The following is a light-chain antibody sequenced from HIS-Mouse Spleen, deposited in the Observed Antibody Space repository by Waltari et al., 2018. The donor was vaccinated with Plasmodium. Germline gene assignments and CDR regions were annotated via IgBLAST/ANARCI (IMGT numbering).Light chain of an antibody. CDR2: AAS. Sequence: DIQMTQSPSSLSASVGDRVTITFRASQSISSYLNCYQHKPGKAPKLLIYAASSLQSGVPSRFSGSGSGTDFTLTISSLQPEDFATYYCQQSYSTPWTFGQGTKVEIK. J-gene: IGKJ1*01. V-gene: IGKV1-39*01. CDR1: QSISSY. CDR3: QQSYSTPWT.